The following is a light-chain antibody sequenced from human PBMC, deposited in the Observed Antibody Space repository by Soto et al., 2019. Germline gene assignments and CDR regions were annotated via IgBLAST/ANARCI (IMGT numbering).Light chain of an antibody. J-gene: IGKJ1*01. V-gene: IGKV1-5*03. CDR1: QSISSW. Sequence: DIPMTQSPSTLSASVGDRVTITCRASQSISSWLAWYQQKPGKAPKLLIFKASSLDSGVPSRFSGSGSGTEFTLTISSLQPDDFANYYCQQYNSYPRTFGQGTKVEIK. CDR3: QQYNSYPRT. CDR2: KAS.